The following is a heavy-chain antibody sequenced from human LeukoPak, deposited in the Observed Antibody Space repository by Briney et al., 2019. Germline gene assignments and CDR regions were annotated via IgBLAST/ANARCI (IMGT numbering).Heavy chain of an antibody. Sequence: GGSLRLSCAASGFTFSSYWMTWFRQAPGKRLEWVANINEGGGAKYYVDSVKGRFTVSRDNAETSVFLEMNSLRNEDTAVYFCASWVGRDNWGQGTLVTVYS. CDR1: GFTFSSYW. D-gene: IGHD1-26*01. J-gene: IGHJ4*02. V-gene: IGHV3-7*01. CDR3: ASWVGRDN. CDR2: INEGGGAK.